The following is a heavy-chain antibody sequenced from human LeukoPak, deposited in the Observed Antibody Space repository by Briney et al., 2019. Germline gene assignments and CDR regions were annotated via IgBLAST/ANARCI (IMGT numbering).Heavy chain of an antibody. J-gene: IGHJ4*02. CDR1: GGSFSGYY. Sequence: SETLSLTCAVYGGSFSGYYWSWIRQPPGKGLEWIGEINHSGSTNYNPSLKSRVTISVDTSKNQFSLKLSSVTAADTAVYYCARSQSSGYYYVYDYWGQGALVTVSS. D-gene: IGHD3-22*01. CDR3: ARSQSSGYYYVYDY. V-gene: IGHV4-34*01. CDR2: INHSGST.